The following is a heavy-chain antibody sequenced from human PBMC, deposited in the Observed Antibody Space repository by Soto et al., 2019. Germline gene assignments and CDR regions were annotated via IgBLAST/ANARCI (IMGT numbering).Heavy chain of an antibody. J-gene: IGHJ5*02. V-gene: IGHV4-59*01. CDR2: IYYSGST. Sequence: SETLSLTCTVSGGSISSYSWSWIRQPPGKGLEWIGYIYYSGSTNYNPSLKSRVTISVDTSKNQFSLKLSSVTAADTAVYYCARDLYSSSWYGWFDPWGQGTLVTVSS. CDR1: GGSISSYS. CDR3: ARDLYSSSWYGWFDP. D-gene: IGHD6-13*01.